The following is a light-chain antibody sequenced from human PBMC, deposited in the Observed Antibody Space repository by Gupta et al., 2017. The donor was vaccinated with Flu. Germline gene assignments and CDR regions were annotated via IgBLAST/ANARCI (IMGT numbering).Light chain of an antibody. V-gene: IGLV2-23*02. J-gene: IGLJ2*01. CDR2: EVT. CDR1: SSDVGSYNL. CDR3: YSYAGSNSVV. Sequence: SITISCTGTSSDVGSYNLVSWYQQHPGKAPELMIYEVTKRPSGVSNRFSGSKSGNTASLTISGRQAEDEADYYCYSYAGSNSVVFGGGTKLTVL.